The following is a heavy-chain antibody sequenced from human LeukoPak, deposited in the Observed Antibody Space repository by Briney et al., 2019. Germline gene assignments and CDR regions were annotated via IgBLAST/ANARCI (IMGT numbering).Heavy chain of an antibody. CDR1: HVSISTYY. CDR3: ARDIYGSGHGWFDT. D-gene: IGHD3-10*01. Sequence: PSETLSLTCTVSHVSISTYYWSWIRQPPGQGLEWMGDIHYSGSTKYNPPLQSRVTTSVGTAKKQLSLMLRSVTAADTAVYYCARDIYGSGHGWFDTWGQGRLVTVSS. J-gene: IGHJ5*02. CDR2: IHYSGST. V-gene: IGHV4-59*01.